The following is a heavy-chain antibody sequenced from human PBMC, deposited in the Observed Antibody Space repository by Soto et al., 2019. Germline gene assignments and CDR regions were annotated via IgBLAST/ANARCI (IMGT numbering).Heavy chain of an antibody. CDR1: GASITAYY. Sequence: PSETLSLTCTVSGASITAYYWSWIRQPPGKGLEWIGYVHYSGSTKYNPSLKSRVTISVGTSRNQFSLKLNSVTAADTAVYYCASRSRYSESYDYWGQGALVTVSS. CDR3: ASRSRYSESYDY. CDR2: VHYSGST. J-gene: IGHJ4*02. D-gene: IGHD5-12*01. V-gene: IGHV4-59*08.